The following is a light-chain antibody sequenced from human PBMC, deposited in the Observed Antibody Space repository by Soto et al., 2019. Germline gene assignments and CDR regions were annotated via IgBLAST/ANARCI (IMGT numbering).Light chain of an antibody. CDR3: QSYDSSLSGSV. Sequence: QSVLTQPPSVSGAPGQRVTISCTGSSSNIGAGYDVHWYQQLPGTAPKLLIYGNSSRPSGVPDRFSGSKSGTSASLAITGLQAEDEADYYCQSYDSSLSGSVFGGGTK. CDR1: SSNIGAGYD. J-gene: IGLJ3*02. CDR2: GNS. V-gene: IGLV1-40*01.